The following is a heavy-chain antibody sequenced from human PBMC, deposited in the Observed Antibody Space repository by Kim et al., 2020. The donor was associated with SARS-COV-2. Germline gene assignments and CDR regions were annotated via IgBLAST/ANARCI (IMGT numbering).Heavy chain of an antibody. V-gene: IGHV1-69*13. CDR1: GGTFSSYA. Sequence: SVKVSCKASGGTFSSYAISWVRQAPGQGLEWMGGIIPIFGTANYAQKFQGRVTITADESTSTAYMELSSLRSEDTAVYYCANTLYGSFPFDPWGQGTLVTVSS. J-gene: IGHJ5*02. CDR2: IIPIFGTA. CDR3: ANTLYGSFPFDP. D-gene: IGHD3-10*01.